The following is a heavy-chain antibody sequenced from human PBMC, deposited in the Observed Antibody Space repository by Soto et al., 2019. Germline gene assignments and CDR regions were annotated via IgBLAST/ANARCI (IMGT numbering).Heavy chain of an antibody. CDR1: GGSIISYY. Sequence: SETLSLTCTVSGGSIISYYWSWIRQPPGKGLEWIGYIYYSGSTNYNPSLKSRVTISVDTSKNQFSLKLSSVTAADTAVYYCARYIAVAGIYYFDYWGQGTLVTVSS. CDR3: ARYIAVAGIYYFDY. V-gene: IGHV4-59*01. D-gene: IGHD6-19*01. J-gene: IGHJ4*02. CDR2: IYYSGST.